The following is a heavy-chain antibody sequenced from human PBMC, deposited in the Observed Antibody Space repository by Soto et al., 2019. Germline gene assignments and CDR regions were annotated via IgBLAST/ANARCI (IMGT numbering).Heavy chain of an antibody. J-gene: IGHJ4*02. Sequence: EVQLVESGGGLGQPGGSLRLSCAVSGFTFGSYWMNWVRLIPGKGLEWVAYIKPDGSATYYVDSVKGRFTISRDNAKNSLYLQMNSLRFEDTSVYYCARAGYCGPGCYYYFDYWGQGTLVTVSS. CDR3: ARAGYCGPGCYYYFDY. D-gene: IGHD2-21*02. V-gene: IGHV3-7*01. CDR1: GFTFGSYW. CDR2: IKPDGSAT.